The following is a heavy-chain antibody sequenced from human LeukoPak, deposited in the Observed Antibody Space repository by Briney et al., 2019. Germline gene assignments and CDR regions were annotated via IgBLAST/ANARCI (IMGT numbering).Heavy chain of an antibody. J-gene: IGHJ4*02. CDR1: GYTFTSYY. D-gene: IGHD3-3*01. CDR3: ARGSTIFGVVIIEGDFDY. Sequence: GASVKVSCKASGYTFTSYYMHWVRQAPGQGLEWMGIINPSGGSTSYAQKFQGRVTMTRDTSTSTAYMELSSLRSEDTAVYYCARGSTIFGVVIIEGDFDYWGQGTLVTVSS. CDR2: INPSGGST. V-gene: IGHV1-46*01.